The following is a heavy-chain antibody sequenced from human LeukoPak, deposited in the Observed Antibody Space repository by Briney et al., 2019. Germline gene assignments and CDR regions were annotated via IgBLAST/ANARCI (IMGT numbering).Heavy chain of an antibody. J-gene: IGHJ4*02. V-gene: IGHV4-34*01. CDR2: INHSGST. D-gene: IGHD5-18*01. CDR1: GGSFSGYY. Sequence: PSETLSLTCAVYGGSFSGYYWSWIRRPPGKGLERIGEINHSGSTNYNPSLKSRVTISVDTSKNQLSLKLSSVTAADTAVYYCARAGQLWLIATFDYWGQGTLVTVSS. CDR3: ARAGQLWLIATFDY.